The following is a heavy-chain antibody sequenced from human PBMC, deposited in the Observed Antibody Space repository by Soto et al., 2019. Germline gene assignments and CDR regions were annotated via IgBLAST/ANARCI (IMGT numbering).Heavy chain of an antibody. CDR3: ARATQDVDTAMAIDY. D-gene: IGHD5-18*01. CDR2: IYYSGST. J-gene: IGHJ4*02. V-gene: IGHV4-30-4*01. CDR1: GGSISSGDYY. Sequence: SETLSLTCTVSGGSISSGDYYWSWIRQPPGKGLEWIGYIYYSGSTYYNPSLKSRVTISVDTSKNQFSLKLSSVTAADTAVYYCARATQDVDTAMAIDYWGQGTLVTVSS.